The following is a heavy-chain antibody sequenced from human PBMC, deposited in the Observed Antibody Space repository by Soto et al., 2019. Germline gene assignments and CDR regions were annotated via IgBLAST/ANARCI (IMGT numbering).Heavy chain of an antibody. D-gene: IGHD3-22*01. CDR1: GYSFTSYW. CDR3: VVSSGYYYYYGMDV. CDR2: IDPSDSYT. V-gene: IGHV5-10-1*01. Sequence: GESLKISCKGSGYSFTSYWISWVRQMPGKGLEWMGRIDPSDSYTNYSPSFQGHVTISADKSISTAYLQWSSLKASDTAMYYCVVSSGYYYYYGMDVWGQGTTVTVYS. J-gene: IGHJ6*02.